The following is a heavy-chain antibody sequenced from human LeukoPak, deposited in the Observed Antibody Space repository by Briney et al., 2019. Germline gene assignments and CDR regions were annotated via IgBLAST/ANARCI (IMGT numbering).Heavy chain of an antibody. Sequence: GASVKVSCKASGYTFTSYGISWVRQAPGQGLEWMGWISAYNGNTNYAQKLQGRVTITADKSTSTAYMELSSLRSEDTAVYYCAREGYLYGSGSYYMDYWGQGTLVTVSS. V-gene: IGHV1-18*01. CDR2: ISAYNGNT. J-gene: IGHJ4*02. CDR3: AREGYLYGSGSYYMDY. D-gene: IGHD3-10*01. CDR1: GYTFTSYG.